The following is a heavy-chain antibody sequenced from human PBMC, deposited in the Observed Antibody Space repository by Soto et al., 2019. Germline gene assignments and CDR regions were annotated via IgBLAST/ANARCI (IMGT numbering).Heavy chain of an antibody. CDR1: GFSLSTSGVG. D-gene: IGHD3-22*01. J-gene: IGHJ4*02. CDR2: IYWNDDK. Sequence: QITLKESGPTLVKPTQTLTLTCTFSGFSLSTSGVGVGWFRQPPGKALEWLALIYWNDDKRYSPSLKSRLTITKDTSKNHVVLTMTNMDPVDTATYYCAHLLIYYYDSSGYYIDYWGQGTLVTVSS. CDR3: AHLLIYYYDSSGYYIDY. V-gene: IGHV2-5*01.